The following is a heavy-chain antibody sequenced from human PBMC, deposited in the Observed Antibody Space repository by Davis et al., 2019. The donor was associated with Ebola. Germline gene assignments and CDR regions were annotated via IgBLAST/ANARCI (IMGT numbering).Heavy chain of an antibody. D-gene: IGHD6-13*01. Sequence: PSETLSLTCTVSGGSISSYYWSWIRQPPGKGLEWIGYIYYSGSTNYNPSLKSRVTISVDTSKNQFSLKLSSVTAADTAVYYCARGYSSSWYPGSGGMDVWGQGTTVTVSS. CDR3: ARGYSSSWYPGSGGMDV. CDR1: GGSISSYY. J-gene: IGHJ6*02. CDR2: IYYSGST. V-gene: IGHV4-59*01.